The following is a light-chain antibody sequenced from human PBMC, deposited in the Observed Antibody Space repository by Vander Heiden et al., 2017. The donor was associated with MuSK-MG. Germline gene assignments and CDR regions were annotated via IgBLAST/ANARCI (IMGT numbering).Light chain of an antibody. J-gene: IGLJ1*01. CDR3: QVWDTSTGDYV. CDR1: NIGSKN. Sequence: SYELTQPLSVSVALGQTARITCGGNNIGSKNVHWYQQMPGQAPVLVIYRDSARPSGIPERFSGSNSGNTATLTISRAQAGDEADYYCQVWDTSTGDYVFGTGTKVTVL. V-gene: IGLV3-9*01. CDR2: RDS.